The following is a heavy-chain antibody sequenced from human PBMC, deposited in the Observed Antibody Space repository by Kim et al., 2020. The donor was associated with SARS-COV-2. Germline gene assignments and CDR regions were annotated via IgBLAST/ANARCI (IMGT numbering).Heavy chain of an antibody. Sequence: GGSLRLSCAASGFTFSSYAMHWVRQAPGKGLEWVAVISYDGSNKYYADSVKGRFTISRDNSKNTLYLQMNSLRAEDTAVYYCARDSRFNYYGSGSYYNAGSFYYYYGMDVWGQGTTVTVSS. CDR3: ARDSRFNYYGSGSYYNAGSFYYYYGMDV. J-gene: IGHJ6*02. CDR1: GFTFSSYA. CDR2: ISYDGSNK. V-gene: IGHV3-30*04. D-gene: IGHD3-10*01.